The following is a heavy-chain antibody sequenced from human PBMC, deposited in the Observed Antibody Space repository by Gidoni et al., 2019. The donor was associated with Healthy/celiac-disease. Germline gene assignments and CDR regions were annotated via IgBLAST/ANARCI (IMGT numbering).Heavy chain of an antibody. Sequence: QVQLQESGPGLVKPSETLSLTCTVSGGSISSYYWSWIRQPPGKGLEWIGYIYYSGSTNYNPSLKSRVTISVDTSKNQFSLKLSSVTAADTAVYYCARYCSSTSCYHYFDYWGQGTLVTVSS. D-gene: IGHD2-2*01. CDR1: GGSISSYY. CDR3: ARYCSSTSCYHYFDY. CDR2: IYYSGST. V-gene: IGHV4-59*01. J-gene: IGHJ4*02.